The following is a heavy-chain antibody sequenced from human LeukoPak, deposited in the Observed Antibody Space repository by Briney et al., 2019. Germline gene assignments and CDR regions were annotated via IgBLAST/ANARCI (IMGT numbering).Heavy chain of an antibody. CDR3: ARTDTVSGIRSFDY. V-gene: IGHV4-59*01. CDR2: IYYSGST. Sequence: PSETLSLTCTVSGGSIRSYYWSWIRQSPGKGLEWIGYIYYSGSTNYNPSLKSRVTISVDTSKNQFSLKLSSVTAADTAVYYCARTDTVSGIRSFDYWGQGTLVTVSS. J-gene: IGHJ4*02. CDR1: GGSIRSYY. D-gene: IGHD5/OR15-5a*01.